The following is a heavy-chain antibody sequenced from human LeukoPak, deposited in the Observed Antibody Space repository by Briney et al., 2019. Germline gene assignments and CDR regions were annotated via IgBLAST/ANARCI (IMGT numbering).Heavy chain of an antibody. J-gene: IGHJ4*02. CDR1: GFMFSSYS. D-gene: IGHD2-21*02. V-gene: IGHV3-21*01. Sequence: PEGSLRLSCAASGFMFSSYSMNWLRQSPGKGLEWVSSISSNSKYKYYTESVKGRFTISRDNAKNSLFLQMNSLRAEDTAVYYCARDQGNGDGYDVVDFDYWGQGILVTVSS. CDR3: ARDQGNGDGYDVVDFDY. CDR2: ISSNSKYK.